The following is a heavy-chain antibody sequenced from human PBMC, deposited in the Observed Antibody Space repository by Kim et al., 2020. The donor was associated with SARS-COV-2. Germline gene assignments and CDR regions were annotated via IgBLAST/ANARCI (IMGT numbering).Heavy chain of an antibody. CDR1: GFTFRTYS. CDR3: ARGGGGNNPFDY. D-gene: IGHD2-15*01. Sequence: GGSLRLSCAASGFTFRTYSMNWVRQAPGKGLEWVSNINNRNSIINYADSVAGRFTISSDNAKNSLYLQMNSLRDDDTAVYYCARGGGGNNPFDYWGQGTLVTVSS. CDR2: INNRNSII. V-gene: IGHV3-48*02. J-gene: IGHJ4*02.